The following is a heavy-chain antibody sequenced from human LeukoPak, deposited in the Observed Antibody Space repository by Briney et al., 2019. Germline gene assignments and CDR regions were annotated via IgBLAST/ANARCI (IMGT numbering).Heavy chain of an antibody. J-gene: IGHJ4*02. V-gene: IGHV3-7*04. CDR2: TKHDGSER. D-gene: IGHD2-21*02. CDR1: GFTFTSYW. CDR3: ARGGLYGDYYFDY. Sequence: PGGSLRLSCAASGFTFTSYWMTWVRQAPGKGLEWVANTKHDGSERYYVDSVKGRFTISRDNVKNSLFLQMDSLRAEDTAVYHCARGGLYGDYYFDYWGQGTLVTVTS.